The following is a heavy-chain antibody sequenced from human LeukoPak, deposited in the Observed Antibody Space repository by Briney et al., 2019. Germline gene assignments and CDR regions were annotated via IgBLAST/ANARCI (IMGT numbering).Heavy chain of an antibody. D-gene: IGHD3-10*01. CDR3: ARDRGLDAFDI. CDR2: IWYDGSNK. J-gene: IGHJ3*02. CDR1: GFTFSSYG. Sequence: PGGSLRVSCAASGFTFSSYGMHWVRQAPGKGLEWVAVIWYDGSNKYYADSVKGRFTISRDNSKNTLYLQMNSLRAEDTAVYYCARDRGLDAFDIWGQGTMVTVSS. V-gene: IGHV3-33*01.